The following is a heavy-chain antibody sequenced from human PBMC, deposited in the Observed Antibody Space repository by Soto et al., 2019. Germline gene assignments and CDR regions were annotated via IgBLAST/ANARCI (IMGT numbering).Heavy chain of an antibody. V-gene: IGHV1-3*01. J-gene: IGHJ6*03. CDR2: INAGNGNT. D-gene: IGHD6-13*01. CDR3: ARDPVAAAGTNYYYMDV. CDR1: GYTFTSYA. Sequence: ASVKVSCKASGYTFTSYAMHWVRQAPGQRLEWMGWINAGNGNTKYSQKFQGRVTITRDTSASTAYMELSSLRSEDTAVYYCARDPVAAAGTNYYYMDVWGKGTTVTVSS.